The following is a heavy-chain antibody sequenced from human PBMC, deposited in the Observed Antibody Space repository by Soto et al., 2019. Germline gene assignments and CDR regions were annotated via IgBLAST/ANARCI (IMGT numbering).Heavy chain of an antibody. Sequence: GGSLRLSCAASGFTFSSYAMSWVRQAPGEGLEWVSAISGSGGSTYYTDSVKGRFTISRDNSKNPLYLQLNRLRAADTAVYYCAKIGAVGDFYCFDFWGQGTLVTVSS. CDR1: GFTFSSYA. D-gene: IGHD6-19*01. J-gene: IGHJ4*02. CDR3: AKIGAVGDFYCFDF. CDR2: ISGSGGST. V-gene: IGHV3-23*01.